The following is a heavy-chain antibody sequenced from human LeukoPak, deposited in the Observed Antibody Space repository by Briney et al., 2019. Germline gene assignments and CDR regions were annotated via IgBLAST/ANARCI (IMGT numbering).Heavy chain of an antibody. CDR1: GFTFSSYS. Sequence: GGSLRLSCAASGFTFSSYSMNWVRQAPGEGLEWVSSISSSSSYIYYADSVKGRFTISRDNAKNSLYLQMNSLRAEDTAVYYCAREGGLRYFDWYFDYWGQGTLVTVSS. CDR3: AREGGLRYFDWYFDY. V-gene: IGHV3-21*01. CDR2: ISSSSSYI. J-gene: IGHJ4*02. D-gene: IGHD3-9*01.